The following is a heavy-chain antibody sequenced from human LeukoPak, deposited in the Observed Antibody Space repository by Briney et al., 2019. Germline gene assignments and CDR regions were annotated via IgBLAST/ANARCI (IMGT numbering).Heavy chain of an antibody. Sequence: GGSLRLSCAASGFTFSSYWMSWVRQAPGKGLEWVANIREDGSDKHYVDSVRGRLTISRDNAKTSLHLQMNSLRAEDTATYYCARDPEMEKGRDGLDHWGQGTLVIVSS. CDR3: ARDPEMEKGRDGLDH. V-gene: IGHV3-7*01. CDR2: IREDGSDK. J-gene: IGHJ4*02. D-gene: IGHD5-24*01. CDR1: GFTFSSYW.